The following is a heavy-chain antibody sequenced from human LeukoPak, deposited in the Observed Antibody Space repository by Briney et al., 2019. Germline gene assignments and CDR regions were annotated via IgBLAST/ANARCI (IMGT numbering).Heavy chain of an antibody. J-gene: IGHJ4*02. Sequence: GGSLGLSCAASGFSFTNAWMSWVRQAPGKGLEWVGHIKSRTDGGTTDYAAPVKDRFSISRDDSKDTLYLQINSLKTEGIAVYYCATEYYGAYNYWGQGTLVTVSS. D-gene: IGHD4-17*01. CDR3: ATEYYGAYNY. CDR1: GFSFTNAW. V-gene: IGHV3-15*01. CDR2: IKSRTDGGTT.